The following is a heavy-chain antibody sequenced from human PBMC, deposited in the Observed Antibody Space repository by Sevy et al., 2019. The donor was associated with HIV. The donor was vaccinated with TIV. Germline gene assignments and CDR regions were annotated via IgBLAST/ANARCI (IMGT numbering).Heavy chain of an antibody. J-gene: IGHJ4*02. CDR1: GGSVSSGSYY. V-gene: IGHV4-61*01. CDR2: IYYSGST. CDR3: ARGGPNQQQLDYFDY. D-gene: IGHD6-13*01. Sequence: SETLSLTCTVSGGSVSSGSYYWSWIRQPPGKGLEWIGYIYYSGSTNYNPSLKSRVTISVDTSKNQFSLKLSSVTAADTAVYYCARGGPNQQQLDYFDYWGQGTLVTVSS.